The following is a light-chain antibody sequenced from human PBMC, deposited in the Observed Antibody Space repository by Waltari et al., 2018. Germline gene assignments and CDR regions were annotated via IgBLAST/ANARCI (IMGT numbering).Light chain of an antibody. CDR1: QSVSSY. CDR3: QQRSDWPALT. Sequence: EIVLTQSPATLSLSPGERATLSCRASQSVSSYLAWYQQKPGQAPRLHIYDASTRATGIPARFSGSGSGTDFTLTINSLEPEDFAVYYCQQRSDWPALTFGGGTKVEIK. V-gene: IGKV3-11*01. J-gene: IGKJ4*01. CDR2: DAS.